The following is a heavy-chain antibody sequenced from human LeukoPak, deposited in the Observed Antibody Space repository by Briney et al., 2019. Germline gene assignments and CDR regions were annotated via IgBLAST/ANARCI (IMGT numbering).Heavy chain of an antibody. Sequence: GGSLRLSCAPSGFTFNNYLMTWVRQAPGKGREWVANIKEDGSEKYYVDSVKGRFTISRDNAKNSLYLQMNSLRAENTAVYYCARAVFSYSRSYYFDYWGQGTLVTVSS. J-gene: IGHJ4*02. CDR1: GFTFNNYL. D-gene: IGHD6-13*01. CDR3: ARAVFSYSRSYYFDY. CDR2: IKEDGSEK. V-gene: IGHV3-7*01.